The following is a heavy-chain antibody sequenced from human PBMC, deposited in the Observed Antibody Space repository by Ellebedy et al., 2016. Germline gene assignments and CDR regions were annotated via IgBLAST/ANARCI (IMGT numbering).Heavy chain of an antibody. CDR2: ISSTATYI. D-gene: IGHD6-19*01. CDR1: GFTFSNFA. V-gene: IGHV3-21*01. Sequence: GGSLRLSCTASGFTFSNFAMSRVRQAPGQGLEWVSSISSTATYIYYADSVKGRFTISRDNAKNSLSLQMNSLRTEDTAVYYCASRAIAVTGTDPPRDYYYGMDAWGQGTTVTVSS. CDR3: ASRAIAVTGTDPPRDYYYGMDA. J-gene: IGHJ6*02.